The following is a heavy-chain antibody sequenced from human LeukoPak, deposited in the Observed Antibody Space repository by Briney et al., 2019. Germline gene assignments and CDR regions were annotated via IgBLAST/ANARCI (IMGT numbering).Heavy chain of an antibody. CDR1: GGSISSYY. V-gene: IGHV4-59*01. CDR2: IYYSGST. Sequence: PSETLSLTCTVSGGSISSYYWSWIRQPPGKGLEWIGYIYYSGSTNYNPSLKSRVTISVDTSKNQFSLKLSSVTAADTAAYYCARGGYSYEVVFGYFQHWGQGTLVTVSS. J-gene: IGHJ1*01. D-gene: IGHD5-18*01. CDR3: ARGGYSYEVVFGYFQH.